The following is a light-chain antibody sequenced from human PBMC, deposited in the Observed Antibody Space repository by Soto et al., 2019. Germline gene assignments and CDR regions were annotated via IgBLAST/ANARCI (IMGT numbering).Light chain of an antibody. CDR3: AAWDDSLNEVV. CDR1: SSNIGDNA. CDR2: FDE. Sequence: QSVLTQPPSVSEAPRQRVTISCSGSSSNIGDNAVNWYQQLPGKAPKLLIYFDELLPSGVSDRFSGSKSGTSASLAISGLQYEDEADYYCAAWDDSLNEVVFGGGTKLTVL. J-gene: IGLJ2*01. V-gene: IGLV1-36*01.